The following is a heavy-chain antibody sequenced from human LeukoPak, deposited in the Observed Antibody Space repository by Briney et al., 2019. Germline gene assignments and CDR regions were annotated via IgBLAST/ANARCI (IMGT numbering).Heavy chain of an antibody. J-gene: IGHJ4*02. Sequence: ASVKVSCKTSGYTFTNYAIHWVRQAPGQGLEWMGWINTNTGNPTYAQGFTGRFVFSLDTSVSTAYLQISSLKAEDTAVYYCARGLRYFDRFADYWGQGTLVTVSS. V-gene: IGHV7-4-1*02. CDR2: INTNTGNP. D-gene: IGHD3-9*01. CDR3: ARGLRYFDRFADY. CDR1: GYTFTNYA.